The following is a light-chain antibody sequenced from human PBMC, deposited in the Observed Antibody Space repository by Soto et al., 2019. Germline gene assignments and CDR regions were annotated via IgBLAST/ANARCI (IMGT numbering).Light chain of an antibody. Sequence: DIVLTQSPGPLSFSPGDRATLSCRASQSVSNYVAWYQQRPGQAPRLLIYDASNRATGIPARFSGSGSGTDFTLTISSLQPDDFAAYYCQQYNSYPWTFGQGTKVDIK. CDR3: QQYNSYPWT. CDR1: QSVSNY. V-gene: IGKV3-11*01. J-gene: IGKJ1*01. CDR2: DAS.